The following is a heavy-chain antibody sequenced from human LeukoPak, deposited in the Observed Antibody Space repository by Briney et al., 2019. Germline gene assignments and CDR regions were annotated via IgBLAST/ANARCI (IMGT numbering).Heavy chain of an antibody. CDR2: IYGSGGVI. V-gene: IGHV3-23*01. CDR1: GFSFSGYG. D-gene: IGHD5-12*01. J-gene: IGHJ4*02. Sequence: PGGSLRLSCAASGFSFSGYGMYWVRQAPRKGLEWVAGIYGSGGVIKYADSVKGRFTISRDNSENIPYLQMDSLRVEDTAMYYCAKDRVPDSGYDIDYWGQGTLVTVSS. CDR3: AKDRVPDSGYDIDY.